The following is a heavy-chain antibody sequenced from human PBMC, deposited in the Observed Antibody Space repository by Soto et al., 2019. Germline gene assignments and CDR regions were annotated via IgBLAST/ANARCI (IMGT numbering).Heavy chain of an antibody. CDR1: GGSISSYY. CDR3: ARGQQEAVAGTLLY. J-gene: IGHJ4*02. D-gene: IGHD6-19*01. CDR2: IYYSGST. Sequence: QVQLQESGPGLVKPSETLSLTCTVSGGSISSYYWSWIRQPPGKGLEWIGYIYYSGSTNYNPSLKSRVTISVDTSKNQFSLKLSSVTAADTAVYYCARGQQEAVAGTLLYWGQGTLVTVSS. V-gene: IGHV4-59*08.